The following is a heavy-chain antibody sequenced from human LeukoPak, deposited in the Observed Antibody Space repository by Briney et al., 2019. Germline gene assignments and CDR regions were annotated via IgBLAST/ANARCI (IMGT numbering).Heavy chain of an antibody. Sequence: ASVKVSCKSSGYTFTGDYMHWVRQAPGQGLEWMGWINPNSGATDYAQKFQGRVTMTRDTSISTAYMELSRLTSDDTALYYCARDHNSENWGSLGGWGQGTLVTVSS. V-gene: IGHV1-2*02. CDR2: INPNSGAT. CDR3: ARDHNSENWGSLGG. J-gene: IGHJ4*02. D-gene: IGHD7-27*01. CDR1: GYTFTGDY.